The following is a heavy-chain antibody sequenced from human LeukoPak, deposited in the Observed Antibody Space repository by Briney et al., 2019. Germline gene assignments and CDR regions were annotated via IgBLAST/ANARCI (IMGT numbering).Heavy chain of an antibody. Sequence: SETLSLTCTVSGGSIRSFYWSWIRQPPGKGLEWIGYIFYSGSTTYNPSLKSRVTMSVDTSKSQFSLRLSSVTAADTAVYYCAKNLGSCRSGGSCYQFDPWGQRTLVTVSS. D-gene: IGHD2-15*01. CDR3: AKNLGSCRSGGSCYQFDP. V-gene: IGHV4-59*01. J-gene: IGHJ5*02. CDR1: GGSIRSFY. CDR2: IFYSGST.